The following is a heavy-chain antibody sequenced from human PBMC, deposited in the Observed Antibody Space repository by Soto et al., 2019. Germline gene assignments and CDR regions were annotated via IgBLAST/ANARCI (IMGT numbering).Heavy chain of an antibody. CDR1: GGSISGYY. CDR3: ARDIVLPSWFHP. V-gene: IGHV4-59*01. J-gene: IGHJ5*02. Sequence: QVQLQESGPGLVKPSETLCLTCTVSGGSISGYYWSWIRQPPGKGLEWLGYIYYSGTTKYNPSLKSLVTISVDTSKNQVSLKLISVTAADTAMYYGARDIVLPSWFHPWGHGTLVTVSS. D-gene: IGHD3-16*02. CDR2: IYYSGTT.